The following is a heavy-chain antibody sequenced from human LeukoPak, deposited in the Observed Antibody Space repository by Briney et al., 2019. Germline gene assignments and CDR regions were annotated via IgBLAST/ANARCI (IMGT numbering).Heavy chain of an antibody. CDR2: IHTSGNT. J-gene: IGHJ4*02. CDR3: VSDWNGDYFDY. D-gene: IGHD1-1*01. CDR1: GDSVSSGTYY. Sequence: SQTLSLTCIVSGDSVSSGTYYWTWLGQPAGKGLEWIGRIHTSGNTNYSPSLKSRVTISRDTSKNQFSQRLTSVTAADTAVYYCVSDWNGDYFDYWGQGTLVTVSS. V-gene: IGHV4-61*02.